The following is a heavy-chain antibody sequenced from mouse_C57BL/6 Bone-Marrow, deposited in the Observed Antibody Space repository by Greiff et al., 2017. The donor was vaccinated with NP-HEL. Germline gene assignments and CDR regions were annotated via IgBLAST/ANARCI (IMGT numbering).Heavy chain of an antibody. CDR1: GFTFSDYG. CDR3: ARTNSYGSSYPFAY. D-gene: IGHD1-1*01. V-gene: IGHV5-17*01. J-gene: IGHJ3*01. Sequence: VQRVESGGGLVKPGGSLKLSCAASGFTFSDYGMHWVRQAPEKGLEWVAYISSGSSTIYYADTLKGRFTISRDNAKNTLFLQMTSLRSEDTAMYYCARTNSYGSSYPFAYWGQGTLVTVSA. CDR2: ISSGSSTI.